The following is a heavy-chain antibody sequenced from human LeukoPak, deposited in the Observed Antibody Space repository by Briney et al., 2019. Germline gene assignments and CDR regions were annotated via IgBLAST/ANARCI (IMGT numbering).Heavy chain of an antibody. CDR1: GYTFTSYG. D-gene: IGHD3-22*01. CDR2: ISAYNGNT. V-gene: IGHV1-18*01. J-gene: IGHJ4*02. Sequence: ASVKGSCKASGYTFTSYGISWVRQAPGQGLEWMGWISAYNGNTNYAQKLQGRVTMTTDTSTSTAYMELRSLRSDDTAVYYCARGAYYYDSSGYDYWGQGTLVTVSS. CDR3: ARGAYYYDSSGYDY.